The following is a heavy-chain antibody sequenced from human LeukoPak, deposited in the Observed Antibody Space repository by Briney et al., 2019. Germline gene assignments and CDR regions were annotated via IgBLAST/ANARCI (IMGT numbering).Heavy chain of an antibody. D-gene: IGHD3/OR15-3a*01. CDR1: GDIVSSNSVA. Sequence: SQTLSLTCAISGDIVSSNSVAWNWIRQSPSRGLEWLGRTFYRSKWYNDYAVSMKSRVIINPDTSKNQFSLQLNSVTPEDTAVYYCARLAGTGDFDSWGHGTLVTVSS. CDR3: ARLAGTGDFDS. V-gene: IGHV6-1*01. J-gene: IGHJ4*01. CDR2: TFYRSKWYN.